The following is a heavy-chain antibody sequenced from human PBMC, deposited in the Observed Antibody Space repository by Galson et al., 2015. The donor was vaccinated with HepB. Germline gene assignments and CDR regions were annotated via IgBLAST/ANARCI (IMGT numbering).Heavy chain of an antibody. Sequence: SLRLSCAASGFTFSSYWMSWVRQAPGKGLEWVANIKQDGSEKYYVDSVKGRFTISRDNAKNSLYLQMNSLRAEDTAVYYCARDPTTVTIFNYYYYYGMDVWGQGTTVTVSS. V-gene: IGHV3-7*03. CDR2: IKQDGSEK. CDR3: ARDPTTVTIFNYYYYYGMDV. CDR1: GFTFSSYW. D-gene: IGHD4-17*01. J-gene: IGHJ6*02.